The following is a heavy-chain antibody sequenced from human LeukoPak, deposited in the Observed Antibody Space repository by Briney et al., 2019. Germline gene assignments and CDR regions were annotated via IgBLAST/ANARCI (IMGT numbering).Heavy chain of an antibody. CDR1: SDSITNDNYF. D-gene: IGHD2-21*01. CDR3: ATYLNRNFKFEY. Sequence: SETLSLTCTVSSDSITNDNYFWTWIRQPPGQGLEWIGYIFHSGVTHYNPSLKNRLTMSVDTSKNQFSLSLTSVTAADTAVYYCATYLNRNFKFEYWGRGTLVTVSS. J-gene: IGHJ4*02. CDR2: IFHSGVT. V-gene: IGHV4-30-4*08.